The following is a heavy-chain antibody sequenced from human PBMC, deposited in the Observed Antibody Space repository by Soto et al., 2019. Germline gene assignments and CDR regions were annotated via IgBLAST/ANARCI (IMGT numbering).Heavy chain of an antibody. D-gene: IGHD6-13*01. Sequence: EVQLVESGGGLIQPGGSLRLSCAASGFTVSSNYMSWVRQAPGKGLEWVSVIYSGGSTYYADSVKGRFTISRDNSKNTLYRQMNSLRAEDTAVYYCARVPAAAGPNYYGMDVWGQGTTVTVSS. CDR2: IYSGGST. CDR3: ARVPAAAGPNYYGMDV. CDR1: GFTVSSNY. J-gene: IGHJ6*02. V-gene: IGHV3-53*01.